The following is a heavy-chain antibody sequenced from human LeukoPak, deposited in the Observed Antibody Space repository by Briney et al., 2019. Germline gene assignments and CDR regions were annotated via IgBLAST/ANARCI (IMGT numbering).Heavy chain of an antibody. Sequence: ASVKVSCKASGYTFTSYGISWVRQAPGQGLEWMGWINPNSGGTNYAQKFQGRVTMTRDTSISTAYMELGRLRSDDTAVYYCARWDYDSSGYYIDYWGQGTLVTVSS. CDR1: GYTFTSYG. J-gene: IGHJ4*02. CDR3: ARWDYDSSGYYIDY. D-gene: IGHD3-22*01. V-gene: IGHV1-2*02. CDR2: INPNSGGT.